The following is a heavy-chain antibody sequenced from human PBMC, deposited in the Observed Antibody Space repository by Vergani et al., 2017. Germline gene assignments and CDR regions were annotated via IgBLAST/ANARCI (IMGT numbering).Heavy chain of an antibody. CDR1: GDSISGNNC. Sequence: QVQLQESGPGLVKPPGTLSLTCAVSGDSISGNNCWTWVRQPPGNGLEWIGEICHTEDTKYSPSLNSRVTVSVGESRNLFSLRLNPVTAADTAVYYCATIGYRRWGYYFDYWGQGILVTVSS. CDR3: ATIGYRRWGYYFDY. V-gene: IGHV4-4*03. D-gene: IGHD2-2*02. CDR2: ICHTEDT. J-gene: IGHJ4*02.